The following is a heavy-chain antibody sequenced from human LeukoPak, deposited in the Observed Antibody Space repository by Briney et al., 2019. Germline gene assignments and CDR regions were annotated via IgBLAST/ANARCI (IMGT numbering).Heavy chain of an antibody. D-gene: IGHD3-22*01. Sequence: VASVKVSCKASGYTFTGYYMHWVRQAPGQGLEWMGWINPSSGGTNYAQKFQGRVTMTRDTSISTAYMELSRLTSDDTAVFYCARNTYYYDNSAGTFDFWGQGTLVTVSS. CDR1: GYTFTGYY. CDR2: INPSSGGT. CDR3: ARNTYYYDNSAGTFDF. V-gene: IGHV1-2*02. J-gene: IGHJ4*02.